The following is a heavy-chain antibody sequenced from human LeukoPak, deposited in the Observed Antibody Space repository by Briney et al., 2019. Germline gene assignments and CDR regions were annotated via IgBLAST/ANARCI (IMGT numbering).Heavy chain of an antibody. CDR3: ATREGHSSGWYGFDY. CDR1: GGSIRSFY. Sequence: SETLSLTCTVSGGSIRSFYCSWIRQPPGKGLEWIGYISYSGSTNYNPSLKSRVTISVDTSKNHFSLRLSSVTAADTGVYYCATREGHSSGWYGFDYWGQGTLVTVSS. J-gene: IGHJ4*02. V-gene: IGHV4-59*12. CDR2: ISYSGST. D-gene: IGHD6-19*01.